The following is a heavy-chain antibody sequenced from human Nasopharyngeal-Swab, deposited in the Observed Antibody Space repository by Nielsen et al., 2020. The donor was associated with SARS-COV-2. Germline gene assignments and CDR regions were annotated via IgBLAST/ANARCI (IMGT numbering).Heavy chain of an antibody. CDR3: ARDLNPNGSGWLPYYYYGMDV. J-gene: IGHJ6*02. V-gene: IGHV4-59*01. Sequence: WIHQPPGKGLEWIGYIYYSGSTNYNPSLKSRATISVDTSKNQFSLKLSSVTAADTAVYYCARDLNPNGSGWLPYYYYGMDVWGQGTTVTVSS. D-gene: IGHD6-19*01. CDR2: IYYSGST.